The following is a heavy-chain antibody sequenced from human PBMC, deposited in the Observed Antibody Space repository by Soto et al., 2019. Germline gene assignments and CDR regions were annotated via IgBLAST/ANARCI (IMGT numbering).Heavy chain of an antibody. D-gene: IGHD4-17*01. J-gene: IGHJ6*02. Sequence: GSLRLSCAASGFTFSDYAMHWVRQAPGKGLEWVAIISFDGSNEHYADSVQGRFTISRDNSENTLYLQMNSLRADDTAVYYCARPAATVIFYSGMDLWGQGTTVTVSS. CDR1: GFTFSDYA. CDR3: ARPAATVIFYSGMDL. V-gene: IGHV3-30-3*01. CDR2: ISFDGSNE.